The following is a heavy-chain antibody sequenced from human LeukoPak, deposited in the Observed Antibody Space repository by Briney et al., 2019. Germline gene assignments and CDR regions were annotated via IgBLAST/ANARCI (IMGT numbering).Heavy chain of an antibody. Sequence: PSETLSLTCAVSDDSFSSHYWTWTRQPPGKGLEWIGYISYIGTTNYNPSLRSRVTISIDTSKNQFSLKLSSVTAADTAVYYCARDLVTVTKGFDIWGQGTMVSVSS. J-gene: IGHJ3*02. CDR3: ARDLVTVTKGFDI. CDR1: DDSFSSHY. CDR2: ISYIGTT. V-gene: IGHV4-59*11. D-gene: IGHD4-17*01.